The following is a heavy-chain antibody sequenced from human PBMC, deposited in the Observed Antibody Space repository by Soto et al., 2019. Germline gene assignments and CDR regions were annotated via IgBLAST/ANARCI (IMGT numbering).Heavy chain of an antibody. V-gene: IGHV4-59*01. CDR2: IYYSGST. CDR1: GGTISSYD. D-gene: IGHD3-22*01. J-gene: IGHJ6*02. CDR3: ARSYYYDSSGYYFYYYYGMDV. Sequence: SLSSAFSGGTISSYDVSWILQNPGKGLEWIGYIYYSGSTNYNPSLKSRVTISVDTSKNQFSLKLSSVTAADTAVYYCARSYYYDSSGYYFYYYYGMDVWGQGTTVTVSS.